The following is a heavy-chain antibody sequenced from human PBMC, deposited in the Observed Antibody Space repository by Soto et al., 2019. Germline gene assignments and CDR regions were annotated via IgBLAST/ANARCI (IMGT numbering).Heavy chain of an antibody. J-gene: IGHJ4*02. V-gene: IGHV1-8*01. CDR3: ARGITIFGVVPG. D-gene: IGHD3-3*01. CDR2: MNPNSGNT. CDR1: GYTFTSYD. Sequence: QVQLVQSGAEVKKPGASVKVSCKASGYTFTSYDINWVRQATGQGLEWMGGMNPNSGNTGYAQKFQGRVTMTRNTSISTAYRELSSLRSEDTAVYYCARGITIFGVVPGWGQGTLVTVSS.